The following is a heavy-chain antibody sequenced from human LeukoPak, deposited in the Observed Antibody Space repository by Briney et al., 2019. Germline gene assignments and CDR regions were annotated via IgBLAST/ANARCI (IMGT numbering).Heavy chain of an antibody. J-gene: IGHJ4*02. V-gene: IGHV3-9*01. D-gene: IGHD3-10*01. CDR1: GFTFDDYA. CDR3: AKDTTYYYDSGSYYNY. CDR2: ISWNSGSI. Sequence: GGSLRLSCAASGFTFDDYAMHWVRHAPGKGLEWVSGISWNSGSIDYADSVKGRFTISRDNAKNSLYLQMNSLRAEDTAFYYCAKDTTYYYDSGSYYNYWGQGTLVTVSS.